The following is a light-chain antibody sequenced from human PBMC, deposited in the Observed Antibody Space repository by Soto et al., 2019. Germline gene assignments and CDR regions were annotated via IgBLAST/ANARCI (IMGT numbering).Light chain of an antibody. Sequence: QSALTQPASVSGSPGQSITISCTGTSSDVGGYNYVSWYQHHPGKAPKLMIYEVSNRPSGVSNRFSGSKSGTTASLTISGLQAEDEADYYCSSYAISSTLVFGGGTKLTVL. V-gene: IGLV2-14*01. CDR2: EVS. CDR1: SSDVGGYNY. CDR3: SSYAISSTLV. J-gene: IGLJ2*01.